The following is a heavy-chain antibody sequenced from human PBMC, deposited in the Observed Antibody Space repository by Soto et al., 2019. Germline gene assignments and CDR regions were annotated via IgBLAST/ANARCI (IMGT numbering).Heavy chain of an antibody. CDR1: GFTFNNYA. Sequence: EVQLLESGGGSVQPGGSLRLSCVSSGFTFNNYAMHWVRRPPGKGLEWVSSISHSGGTTYYADSVKGRFAIARDSLLNTLYLQMHSLRAEDTAVYYCAKGRGQNWTFDYWGHGTLVTVSP. J-gene: IGHJ4*01. D-gene: IGHD1-1*01. V-gene: IGHV3-23*01. CDR3: AKGRGQNWTFDY. CDR2: ISHSGGTT.